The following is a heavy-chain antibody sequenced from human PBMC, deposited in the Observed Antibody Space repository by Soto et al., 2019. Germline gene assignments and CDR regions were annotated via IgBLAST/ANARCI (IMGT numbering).Heavy chain of an antibody. J-gene: IGHJ6*02. D-gene: IGHD3-10*01. CDR3: ARDGVLHYGMDV. CDR2: IWYDGSNK. V-gene: IGHV3-33*01. CDR1: GFTFSSYG. Sequence: QVQLVESGGGVVQPGRSLRLSCAASGFTFSSYGMHWVRQAPGKGLEWVAIIWYDGSNKYYADSVKGRFTISRDNSKNTLNLKMNSLRAEDTAVYYCARDGVLHYGMDVWGQGTTVTVSS.